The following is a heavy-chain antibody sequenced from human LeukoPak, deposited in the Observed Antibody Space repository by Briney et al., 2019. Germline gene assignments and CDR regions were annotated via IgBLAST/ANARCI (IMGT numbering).Heavy chain of an antibody. CDR3: AKGRGAGWFDP. CDR2: ISGSGGNT. V-gene: IGHV3-23*01. Sequence: GGSLRLSCAASGFTFSSYAMSWVRQAPGKGLEWVSTISGSGGNTYYADSVKGRFTISRDNSKNTLYLQMNSLRAEDTAVYYCAKGRGAGWFDPWGQGTLVTVSS. J-gene: IGHJ5*02. CDR1: GFTFSSYA. D-gene: IGHD5-12*01.